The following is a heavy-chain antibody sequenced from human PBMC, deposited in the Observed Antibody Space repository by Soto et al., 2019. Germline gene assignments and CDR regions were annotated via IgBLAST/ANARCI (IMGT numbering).Heavy chain of an antibody. D-gene: IGHD3-3*01. J-gene: IGHJ4*02. Sequence: EVQLVESGGGLVKPGGSLRLSCAASGFTFSSYSMNWVRQAPGKGLEWVSSISSSSSYIYYADSVKGRFTISRDNAKNSLYLQMNSLSAEDTAVYYCARSRHYDFWSGYYTAFDYWGQGTLVTVSS. V-gene: IGHV3-21*01. CDR2: ISSSSSYI. CDR3: ARSRHYDFWSGYYTAFDY. CDR1: GFTFSSYS.